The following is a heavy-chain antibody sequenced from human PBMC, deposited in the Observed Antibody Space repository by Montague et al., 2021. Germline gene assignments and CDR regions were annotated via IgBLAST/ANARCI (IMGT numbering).Heavy chain of an antibody. CDR1: RSLINSDYY. CDR3: ARERDRYYYMDI. Sequence: SETLSLTCTVSRSLINSDYYWGWIRQPPGKGLEWMGSVPHGGRTYYNPSLKRRVTISVDTSNNHFSLKLSSVTAADTAMYYCARERDRYYYMDIWGKGTTITVSS. V-gene: IGHV4-38-2*02. J-gene: IGHJ6*03. CDR2: VPHGGRT.